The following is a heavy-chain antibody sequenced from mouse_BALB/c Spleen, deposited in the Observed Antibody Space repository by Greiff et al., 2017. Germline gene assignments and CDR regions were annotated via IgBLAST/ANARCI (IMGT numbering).Heavy chain of an antibody. CDR1: GFTFSSFG. Sequence: EVQLVESGGGLVQPGGSRKLSCAASGFTFSSFGMHWVRQAPEKGLEWVAYISSGSSTIYYADTVKGRFTISRDNPKNTLFLQMTSLRSEDTAMYYCARGRDGYYPWFAYWGQGTLVTVSA. CDR2: ISSGSSTI. CDR3: ARGRDGYYPWFAY. D-gene: IGHD2-3*01. J-gene: IGHJ3*01. V-gene: IGHV5-17*02.